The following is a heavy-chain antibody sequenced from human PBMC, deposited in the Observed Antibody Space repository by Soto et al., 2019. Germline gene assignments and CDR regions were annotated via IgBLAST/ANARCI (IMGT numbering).Heavy chain of an antibody. V-gene: IGHV3-23*01. J-gene: IGHJ4*01. CDR3: AKDSDYYDSSGIGDY. CDR1: GFTFSSYA. CDR2: ISGSGGST. Sequence: GGSLRLSCAASGFTFSSYAMSWVRQAPGKGLEWVSAISGSGGSTYYADSVKGRFTISRDNSKNTLYLQMNSLRAEDTSVYYCAKDSDYYDSSGIGDYWGQGTLVTVSS. D-gene: IGHD3-22*01.